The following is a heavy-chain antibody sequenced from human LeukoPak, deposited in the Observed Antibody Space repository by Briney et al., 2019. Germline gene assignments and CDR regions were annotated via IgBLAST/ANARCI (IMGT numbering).Heavy chain of an antibody. D-gene: IGHD6-19*01. Sequence: GGSLRLSCAASGFTFRSHWMHWVRQAPGKGLIWVSRIDGDESATYYGDSVKGRFTISRDNAKNSLYLQMNSLRVEDTALYYCARDGGWYKRGLDHYYYYMDVWGKGTTVIVSS. CDR2: IDGDESAT. CDR1: GFTFRSHW. CDR3: ARDGGWYKRGLDHYYYYMDV. V-gene: IGHV3-74*01. J-gene: IGHJ6*03.